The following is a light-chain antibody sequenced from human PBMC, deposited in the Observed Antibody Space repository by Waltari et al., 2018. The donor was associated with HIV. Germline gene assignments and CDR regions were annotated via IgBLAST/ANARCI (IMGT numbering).Light chain of an antibody. CDR1: RGHSSYA. Sequence: QLVLTQSPSASASLGASVKLTCPLSRGHSSYAIAWHQQQPEKGPRYLMNLNSDGSHSKGDGIPDRFSGSSSGAERYLTISSLQSEDEADYYCQTWGTGSWVFGGGTKLTVL. V-gene: IGLV4-69*01. CDR3: QTWGTGSWV. CDR2: LNSDGSH. J-gene: IGLJ3*02.